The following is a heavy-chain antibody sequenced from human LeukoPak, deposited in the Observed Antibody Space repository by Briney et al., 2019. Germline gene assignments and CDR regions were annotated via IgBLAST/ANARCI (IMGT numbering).Heavy chain of an antibody. CDR2: IYHSGST. V-gene: IGHV4-38-2*01. Sequence: SETLSLTCAVSGYSISSGYYWGWIRQPPGKGLEWIGSIYHSGSTYYNPSLKSRVTISVDTSKNQFFLKLSSVTAADTAVYYCARHITIFGVVIPFFDYWGQGTLVTVSS. D-gene: IGHD3-3*01. J-gene: IGHJ4*02. CDR3: ARHITIFGVVIPFFDY. CDR1: GYSISSGYY.